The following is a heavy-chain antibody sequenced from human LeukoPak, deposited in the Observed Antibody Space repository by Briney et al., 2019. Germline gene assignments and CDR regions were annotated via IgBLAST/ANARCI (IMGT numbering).Heavy chain of an antibody. CDR2: IFSNDEK. Sequence: SGPVLVKPTETLTLTCTVSGFSLSNARMGVSWIRQPPGKALEWLAHIFSNDEKSYSTSLKSWLTISKDTSKSQVVLTMTNMDPVDTATYYCARIWIAVAGPGVDYWGQGTLVTVSS. V-gene: IGHV2-26*01. CDR1: GFSLSNARMG. J-gene: IGHJ4*02. CDR3: ARIWIAVAGPGVDY. D-gene: IGHD6-19*01.